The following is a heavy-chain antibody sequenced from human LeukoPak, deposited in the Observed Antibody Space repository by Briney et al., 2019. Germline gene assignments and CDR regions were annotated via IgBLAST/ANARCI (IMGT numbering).Heavy chain of an antibody. J-gene: IGHJ4*02. Sequence: SETLSLTCTVSGGSISSTDYYWGWIRQPPGKGLEWIGSIYHSGSTYYNPSLKSRVTISVDTSKNQFSLKLSSVTAADTAVYYCATALNYDSSGYYDYWGQGTLVTVSS. CDR2: IYHSGST. CDR1: GGSISSTDYY. D-gene: IGHD3-22*01. CDR3: ATALNYDSSGYYDY. V-gene: IGHV4-39*07.